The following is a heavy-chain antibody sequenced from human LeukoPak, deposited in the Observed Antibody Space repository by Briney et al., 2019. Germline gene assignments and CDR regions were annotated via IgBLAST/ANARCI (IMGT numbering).Heavy chain of an antibody. CDR3: ARLTNLVVVRAFDI. J-gene: IGHJ3*02. Sequence: SETLSLTCTVSGGSISSYYWSWIRQPPGKGLEWIGYIYYSGSTNYNPSLKSRVTISVYTSKNQFSLKLSSVTAADTAVYYCARLTNLVVVRAFDIWGQGTMVTVSS. D-gene: IGHD2-15*01. CDR1: GGSISSYY. V-gene: IGHV4-59*08. CDR2: IYYSGST.